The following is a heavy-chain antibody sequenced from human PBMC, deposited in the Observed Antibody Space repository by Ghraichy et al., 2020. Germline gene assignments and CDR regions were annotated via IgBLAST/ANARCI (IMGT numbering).Heavy chain of an antibody. J-gene: IGHJ4*02. CDR1: GFTFSSYG. CDR3: AKENAAAGPPYFDY. Sequence: GESLNISCAASGFTFSSYGMHWVRQAPGKGLEWVAVISYDGSNKYYADSVKGRFTISRDNSKNTLYLQMNSLRAEDTAVYYCAKENAAAGPPYFDYWGQGTLVTVST. D-gene: IGHD6-13*01. CDR2: ISYDGSNK. V-gene: IGHV3-30*18.